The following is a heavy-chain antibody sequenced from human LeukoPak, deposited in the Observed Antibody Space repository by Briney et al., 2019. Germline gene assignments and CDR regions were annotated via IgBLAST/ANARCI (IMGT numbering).Heavy chain of an antibody. CDR2: IYYSGST. CDR1: GGSISSSSHY. CDR3: ARRDGAWAFDY. V-gene: IGHV4-39*01. Sequence: SETLSLTCTVSGGSISSSSHYWGWIRQPPGKGQEWIGIIYYSGSTSYNPSLKSRVTISVDTSKNQFSLKLSSVTVADTAVYHCARRDGAWAFDYWGQGTLVTVSS. J-gene: IGHJ4*02. D-gene: IGHD2-21*02.